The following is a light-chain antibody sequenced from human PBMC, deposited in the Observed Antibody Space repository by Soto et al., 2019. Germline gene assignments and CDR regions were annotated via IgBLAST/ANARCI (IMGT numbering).Light chain of an antibody. V-gene: IGKV1-5*01. J-gene: IGKJ1*01. Sequence: DIQMTQSPSTLSASVGDRVTITCRASQRMSSWLAWYQQKPGKAPKLLIYDASSFESGVPSRFSGSGSGTEFTLTISSLQPDDFATYYCQQYYSYSWTFGQGAKVDIK. CDR2: DAS. CDR3: QQYYSYSWT. CDR1: QRMSSW.